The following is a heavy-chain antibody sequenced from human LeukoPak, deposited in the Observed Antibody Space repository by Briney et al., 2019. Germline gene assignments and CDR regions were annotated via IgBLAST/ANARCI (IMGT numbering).Heavy chain of an antibody. Sequence: ASVKVSCKASGYTFTGYYMHWVRQAPGQGLEWMGWINPNSGGTNYAQKFQGRVTMTRDTSISTAYMELSRLRSDNTAVYYCAPRGLELDGSDYWGQGTLVTVSS. CDR1: GYTFTGYY. D-gene: IGHD1-7*01. CDR2: INPNSGGT. J-gene: IGHJ4*02. V-gene: IGHV1-2*02. CDR3: APRGLELDGSDY.